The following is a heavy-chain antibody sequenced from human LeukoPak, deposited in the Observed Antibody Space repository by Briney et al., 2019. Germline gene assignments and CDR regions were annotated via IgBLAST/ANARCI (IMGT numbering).Heavy chain of an antibody. CDR1: GGSISSGGYY. V-gene: IGHV4-30-2*01. J-gene: IGHJ5*02. CDR3: ARGPEYLPRPGFDP. Sequence: PSQTLSLTCTVSGGSISSGGYYWSWIRQPPGKGLEWIGFIYHSGSTYYDPSLKSRVTISVDTSKNQFSLKLSSVTAADTAVYYCARGPEYLPRPGFDPWGQGTLVTVSS. CDR2: IYHSGST. D-gene: IGHD2/OR15-2a*01.